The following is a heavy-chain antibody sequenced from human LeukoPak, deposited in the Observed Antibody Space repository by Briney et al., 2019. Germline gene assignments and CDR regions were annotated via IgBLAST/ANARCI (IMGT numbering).Heavy chain of an antibody. CDR3: ARDFYGSGSSSHYFDY. V-gene: IGHV3-48*01. CDR1: GFTFSSYS. Sequence: GGSLGLSCAASGFTFSSYSMNWVRQAPGKGLEWVSYISSSSSTIYYADSVKGRFTISRDNAKNSLYLQMNSLRAEDTAVYYCARDFYGSGSSSHYFDYWGQGTLVTVSS. D-gene: IGHD3-10*01. CDR2: ISSSSSTI. J-gene: IGHJ4*02.